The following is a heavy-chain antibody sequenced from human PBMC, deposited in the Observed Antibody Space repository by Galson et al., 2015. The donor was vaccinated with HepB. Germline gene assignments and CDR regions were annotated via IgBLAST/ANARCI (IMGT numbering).Heavy chain of an antibody. CDR2: INRDGSGS. V-gene: IGHV3-74*01. CDR3: SRDTFGVDDY. J-gene: IGHJ4*02. D-gene: IGHD3-3*01. CDR1: GYSFRTYF. Sequence: SLRLSCAASGYSFRTYFMHWVRQTPGEGLVWVSQINRDGSGSTYADSVKGRFTISRDNARNTLYLQMNSLGVEDTAIYYCSRDTFGVDDYWGQGTLVAVSS.